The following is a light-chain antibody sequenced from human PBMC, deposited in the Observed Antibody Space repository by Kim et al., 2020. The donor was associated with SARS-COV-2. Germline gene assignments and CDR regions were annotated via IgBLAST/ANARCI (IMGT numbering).Light chain of an antibody. V-gene: IGLV2-11*01. Sequence: QSALTQPRSVSGSPGQSVAISCTGASNDVGTSDSVSWYQHHAGKAPKLIIYDVTERPSGVPDRFSGSKSGNTASLTISGLQAEDEADYYCSSYVGRYTWTFAGGTQLTVL. CDR3: SSYVGRYTWT. CDR1: SNDVGTSDS. CDR2: DVT. J-gene: IGLJ2*01.